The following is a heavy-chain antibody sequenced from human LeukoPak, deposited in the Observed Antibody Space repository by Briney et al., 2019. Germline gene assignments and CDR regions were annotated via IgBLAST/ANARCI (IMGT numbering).Heavy chain of an antibody. J-gene: IGHJ4*02. V-gene: IGHV2-5*02. CDR3: AHMLGTYFDY. D-gene: IGHD1-26*01. CDR2: IYWDDDK. Sequence: SGPRLVNPTQTLTLTCTFSGFSLRAGGVRVGWIRQPPGKALEWLAVIYWDDDKRYSPSLKSRLTITKDTSKNQVVLTMTNMDPVDTATYYCAHMLGTYFDYWGQGTLVTVSS. CDR1: GFSLRAGGVR.